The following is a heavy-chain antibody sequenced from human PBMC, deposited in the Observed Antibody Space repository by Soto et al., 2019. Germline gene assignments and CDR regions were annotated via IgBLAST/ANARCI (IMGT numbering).Heavy chain of an antibody. D-gene: IGHD2-15*01. J-gene: IGHJ4*02. CDR2: IWYDGSNK. Sequence: QVQLVESGGGVVQPGRSLRLSCAASGFTFSSYGMHWVRQAPGKGLEWMAVIWYDGSNKYYADSVKGRFTISRDNSKNTLYLQMNRLIAEDTAVYYCAREGLGYCSGGSCQFDYWGQGTLVTVSS. CDR3: AREGLGYCSGGSCQFDY. CDR1: GFTFSSYG. V-gene: IGHV3-33*01.